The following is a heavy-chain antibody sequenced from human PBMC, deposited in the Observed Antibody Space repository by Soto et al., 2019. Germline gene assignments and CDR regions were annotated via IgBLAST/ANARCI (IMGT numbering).Heavy chain of an antibody. CDR2: ISGSGGST. CDR1: GFTFSSYA. J-gene: IGHJ4*02. D-gene: IGHD5-18*01. Sequence: GGSLRLSCAASGFTFSSYAMSWVRQAPGKGLEWVSAISGSGGSTYYADSVKGRFTISRDNSKNTLYLQMNSLRAEDTAVYYCAKEEKYSYGTGLYFDYWGQGTLVTVSS. V-gene: IGHV3-23*01. CDR3: AKEEKYSYGTGLYFDY.